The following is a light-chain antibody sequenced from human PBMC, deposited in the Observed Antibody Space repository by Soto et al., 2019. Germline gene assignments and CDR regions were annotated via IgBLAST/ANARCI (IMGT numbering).Light chain of an antibody. J-gene: IGKJ2*01. CDR1: QDITNY. CDR2: AAS. CDR3: QQYDSPPYT. V-gene: IGKV1-33*01. Sequence: DIPMTQSPSSLSASFGDRITITCQASQDITNYLNWYQQKPGNAPKLLIYAASNLATVVPYRFSRRGSGTYFTLTISSLQPEDIATYYCQQYDSPPYTFGRGTKLEIK.